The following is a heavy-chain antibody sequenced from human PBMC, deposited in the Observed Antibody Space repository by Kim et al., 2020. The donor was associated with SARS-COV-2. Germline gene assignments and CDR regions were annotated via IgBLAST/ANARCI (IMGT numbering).Heavy chain of an antibody. Sequence: KFQGRVTITADESTSTAYMELSSLRSEDTAVYYCAREPYNYYDSSGYYYYWGQGTLVTVSS. J-gene: IGHJ4*02. V-gene: IGHV1-69*01. CDR3: AREPYNYYDSSGYYYY. D-gene: IGHD3-22*01.